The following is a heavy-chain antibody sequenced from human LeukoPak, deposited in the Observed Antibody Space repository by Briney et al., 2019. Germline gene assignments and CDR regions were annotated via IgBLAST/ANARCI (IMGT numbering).Heavy chain of an antibody. CDR3: ATSHSSGYYYYFDY. J-gene: IGHJ4*02. CDR2: FDPEDGET. V-gene: IGHV1-24*01. CDR1: GYTLTELS. Sequence: ASVKVSCKVSGYTLTELSMHWVRQAPGKGLEWMGGFDPEDGETIYAQKFQGRVTMTEDTSTDTAYMELSSLRSEDTVVYYCATSHSSGYYYYFDYWGQGTLVTVSS. D-gene: IGHD3-22*01.